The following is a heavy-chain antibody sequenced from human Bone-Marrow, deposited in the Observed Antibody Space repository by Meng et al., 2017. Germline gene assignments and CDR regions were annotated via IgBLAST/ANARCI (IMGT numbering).Heavy chain of an antibody. CDR1: GFTFDDYA. V-gene: IGHV3-9*01. CDR2: ISWNSGSI. Sequence: SLKISCAASGFTFDDYAMHWVRQAPGKGLEWVSGISWNSGSIGYADSVKGRFTISRDNAKNSLYLQMNSLRAEDTAVYYCARSGSRNWFDPWGQGTLVTVSS. CDR3: ARSGSRNWFDP. J-gene: IGHJ5*02. D-gene: IGHD3-3*01.